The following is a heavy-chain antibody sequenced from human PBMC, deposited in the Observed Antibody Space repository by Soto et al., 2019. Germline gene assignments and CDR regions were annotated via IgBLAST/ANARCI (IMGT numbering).Heavy chain of an antibody. CDR1: GGTFSSYA. V-gene: IGHV1-69*01. D-gene: IGHD1-26*01. CDR3: ARGSGVGATRGYYYGMDV. Sequence: QVQLVQSGAEVKKPGSSVKVSCKASGGTFSSYAISWVRQAPGQGLEWMGGIIPIFGTANYAQKFQGRVTITADESTSTAYMELSSLRSEDTAVYYCARGSGVGATRGYYYGMDVWGQGTTVTVSS. J-gene: IGHJ6*02. CDR2: IIPIFGTA.